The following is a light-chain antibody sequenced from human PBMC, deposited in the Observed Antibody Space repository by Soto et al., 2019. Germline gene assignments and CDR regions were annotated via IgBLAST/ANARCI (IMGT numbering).Light chain of an antibody. CDR1: SSNIGAGYD. V-gene: IGLV1-40*01. CDR3: PSYDSSLRGSV. Sequence: QSVLTQPPSVSGAPGQRVTISCTGSSSNIGAGYDVHWYQQLPGTAPKLLIYDNTNRPSGVPDRFSGSKSGTSASLAITGLQAEDEADYYCPSYDSSLRGSVFGSGTKVTVL. CDR2: DNT. J-gene: IGLJ1*01.